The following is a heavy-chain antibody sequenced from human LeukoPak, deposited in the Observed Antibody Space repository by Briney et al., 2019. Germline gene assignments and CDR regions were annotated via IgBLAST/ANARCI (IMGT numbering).Heavy chain of an antibody. J-gene: IGHJ5*02. CDR3: ARTYYYGSGNKNWFDP. CDR2: IYYSGST. D-gene: IGHD3-10*01. CDR1: GGSISSSNYY. Sequence: SETLSLTCTVSGGSISSSNYYWGWIRQPPGKGLEWIGSIYYSGSTYYNPSLKSRVTISVDTSKNQFSLKLNSVTAADTAVYYCARTYYYGSGNKNWFDPWGQGTLVTVSS. V-gene: IGHV4-39*01.